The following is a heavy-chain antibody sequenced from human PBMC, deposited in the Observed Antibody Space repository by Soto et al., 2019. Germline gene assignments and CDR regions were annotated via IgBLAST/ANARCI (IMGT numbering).Heavy chain of an antibody. V-gene: IGHV3-7*05. J-gene: IGHJ1*01. Sequence: EVQLVESGGGLVQRGGSLRLSCTASGFTFRDFYMTWVRQIPGRGLEWVANINFDGDKRVYVNSVKGRFTISRDNVANSLHLQMDSLTAEDAAVYYCARGGNYFLSWGQGTLVTVSS. CDR3: ARGGNYFLS. CDR2: INFDGDKR. CDR1: GFTFRDFY. D-gene: IGHD1-26*01.